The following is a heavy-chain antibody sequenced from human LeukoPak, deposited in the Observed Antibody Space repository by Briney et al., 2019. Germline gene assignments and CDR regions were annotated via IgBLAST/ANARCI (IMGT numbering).Heavy chain of an antibody. J-gene: IGHJ6*03. D-gene: IGHD2-15*01. V-gene: IGHV4-39*07. CDR2: IYYSGST. Sequence: PSETLSLTCTVSGDSISSSSSYWGWIRQPPGEGLEWIGSIYYSGSTYYNTSLKSRVTISVDTSKNQFSLKLSSVTAADTAVYYCARSVEGYCSGGSCYSYYYYMDVWGKGTTVTVSS. CDR1: GDSISSSSSY. CDR3: ARSVEGYCSGGSCYSYYYYMDV.